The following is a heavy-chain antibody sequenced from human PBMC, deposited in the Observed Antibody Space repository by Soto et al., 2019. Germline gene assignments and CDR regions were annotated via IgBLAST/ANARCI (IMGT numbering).Heavy chain of an antibody. CDR2: ISAYNGNT. V-gene: IGHV1-18*01. J-gene: IGHJ4*02. CDR1: GYTFTSYG. CDR3: ATYVLLWFVEVRNFDY. D-gene: IGHD3-10*01. Sequence: QVQLVQSGAEVKKPGASVKVSCKASGYTFTSYGISWVRQAPGQGLEWMGWISAYNGNTNYAQKLQGRVTMTTDTSTSTAYMELRSLRSDDTAVYYCATYVLLWFVEVRNFDYCGQGTLVTFSS.